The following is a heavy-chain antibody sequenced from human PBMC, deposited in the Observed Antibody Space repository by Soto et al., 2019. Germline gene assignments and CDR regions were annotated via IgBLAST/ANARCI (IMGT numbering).Heavy chain of an antibody. CDR1: GGSISSNFYY. D-gene: IGHD3-16*01. V-gene: IGHV4-39*01. CDR3: ARQTDDSYTFHAFDI. Sequence: PSETLSLTCTVSGGSISSNFYYWGWIRQPPGKGLQWIGNIYYRGSTNYNPSLKSPVTISVDTSKNQFSLKLSSVTAADTAVYYCARQTDDSYTFHAFDIWGQGTMVTVSS. CDR2: IYYRGST. J-gene: IGHJ3*02.